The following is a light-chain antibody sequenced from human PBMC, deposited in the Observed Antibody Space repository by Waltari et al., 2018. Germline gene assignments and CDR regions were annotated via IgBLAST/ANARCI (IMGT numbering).Light chain of an antibody. CDR3: QQAHTFPPT. V-gene: IGKV1-12*01. Sequence: DIQMTQSPSSVSASVGDRVTITCRASQGVRSWLAWYQQKPGKAPNLLIYAASSLQSGVPSRFSGSGFGTDFTLTISSLQPEDFATYYCQQAHTFPPTFGPGTKVHI. J-gene: IGKJ3*01. CDR1: QGVRSW. CDR2: AAS.